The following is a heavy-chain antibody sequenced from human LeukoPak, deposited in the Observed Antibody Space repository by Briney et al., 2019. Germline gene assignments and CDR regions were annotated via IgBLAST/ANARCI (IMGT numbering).Heavy chain of an antibody. D-gene: IGHD3-10*01. CDR1: GFTFSSYE. V-gene: IGHV3-48*03. CDR3: AGTPITMVRGVPSNWFER. J-gene: IGHJ5*02. CDR2: ISSSGSTI. Sequence: GGSLRLSCAASGFTFSSYEMNWVRQAPGKGLEWVSYISSSGSTIYYADSVKGRFTISRDNAKNSLYLQMNSLRAEDTAVYYCAGTPITMVRGVPSNWFERWGQGTLVTVSS.